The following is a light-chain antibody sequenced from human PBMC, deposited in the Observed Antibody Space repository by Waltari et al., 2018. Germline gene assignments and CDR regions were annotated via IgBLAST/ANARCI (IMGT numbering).Light chain of an antibody. CDR2: TTS. V-gene: IGKV1-39*01. Sequence: DIQMNQSPSSLSASIGDRVTITCRACQKIDTYVNWYQQKPGKAPKLLIYTTSTLQSAFPSRFSLPVSETDFSLTISSLQPEDFATFYCQHSQSPPRTFSPGTKV. CDR3: QHSQSPPRT. CDR1: QKIDTY. J-gene: IGKJ3*01.